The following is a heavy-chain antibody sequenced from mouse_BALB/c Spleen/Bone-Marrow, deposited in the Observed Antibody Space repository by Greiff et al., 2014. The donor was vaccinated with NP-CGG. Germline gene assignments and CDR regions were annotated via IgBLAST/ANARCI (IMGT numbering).Heavy chain of an antibody. V-gene: IGHV5-15*02. D-gene: IGHD2-1*01. CDR1: GFTFSDYG. CDR3: TRNYGNQGAMDY. Sequence: VMLVESGGGLVQPGGSRKLSCAASGFTFSDYGMAWVRQAPGKGPEWVAFISNLAYSIYYADTVTGRFTISRENAKSTLYLEMSSLRSEDTAIYYCTRNYGNQGAMDYWGQGTSVTVSS. J-gene: IGHJ4*01. CDR2: ISNLAYSI.